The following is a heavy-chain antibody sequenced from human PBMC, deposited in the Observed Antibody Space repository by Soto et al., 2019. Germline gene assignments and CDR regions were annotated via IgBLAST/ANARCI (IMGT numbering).Heavy chain of an antibody. V-gene: IGHV3-30*18. Sequence: HPGGSLRLSCAASGFTFSSYGMHWVRQAPGKGLEWVAVISYDGSNKYYADSVKGRFTISRDNSKNTLYLQMNSLRAEDTAVYYCAKGDAYYDIHNWFDPWGQGTLVTVSS. CDR2: ISYDGSNK. CDR1: GFTFSSYG. CDR3: AKGDAYYDIHNWFDP. J-gene: IGHJ5*02. D-gene: IGHD3-9*01.